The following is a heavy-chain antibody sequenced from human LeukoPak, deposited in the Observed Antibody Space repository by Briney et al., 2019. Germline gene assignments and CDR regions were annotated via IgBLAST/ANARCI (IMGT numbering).Heavy chain of an antibody. CDR2: ISGSGGST. CDR1: GFTFNSYA. D-gene: IGHD2-2*01. Sequence: QAGGSLRLSCAASGFTFNSYAMSWVRQAPGKGLEWVSAISGSGGSTYYADSVKGRFTISRDNSKNTLYLEMNSLRAEDTAVYYCARGDIVVVPAAIPYYGMEVWGQGTTVTVSS. V-gene: IGHV3-23*01. J-gene: IGHJ6*02. CDR3: ARGDIVVVPAAIPYYGMEV.